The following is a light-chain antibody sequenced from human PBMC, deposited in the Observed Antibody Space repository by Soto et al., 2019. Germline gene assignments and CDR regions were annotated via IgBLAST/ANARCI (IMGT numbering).Light chain of an antibody. CDR2: DAS. Sequence: DIAMTHTPATLSVSQVERVNLSFLASQSVGSDLAWYQQKPGQAPRLLIYDASNRATGIPDRFSGSGSGTDFTLTIRRLEPEDFAIYYCQKSQYWPQINFGNGERLALK. CDR1: QSVGSD. J-gene: IGKJ5*01. CDR3: QKSQYWPQIN. V-gene: IGKV3-11*01.